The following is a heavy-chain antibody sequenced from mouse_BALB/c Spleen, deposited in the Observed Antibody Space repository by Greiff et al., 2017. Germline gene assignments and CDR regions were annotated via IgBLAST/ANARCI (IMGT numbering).Heavy chain of an antibody. CDR3: ARQDDGYYGAMDY. J-gene: IGHJ4*01. CDR1: GFAFSSYD. D-gene: IGHD2-3*01. CDR2: ISSGGGST. V-gene: IGHV5-12-1*01. Sequence: EVKLMESGGGLVKPGGSLKLSCAASGFAFSSYDMSWVRQTPEKRLEWVAYISSGGGSTYYPDTVKGRFTISRDNAKNTLYLQMSSLKSEDTAMYYCARQDDGYYGAMDYWGQGTSVTVSS.